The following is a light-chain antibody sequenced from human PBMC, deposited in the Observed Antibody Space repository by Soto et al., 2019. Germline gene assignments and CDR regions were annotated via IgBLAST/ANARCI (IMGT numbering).Light chain of an antibody. V-gene: IGLV3-21*04. CDR3: QVWDSGSAHVV. CDR2: SDT. J-gene: IGLJ2*01. Sequence: SYELTQPPSVSMAPGKTASISCGGNNIGSKGVHWYQQKPGQAPVLVIYSDTDLPPVIPERFAGSNSANLATLTISRVEAGEEDDYYCQVWDSGSAHVVFGGGTQLTVL. CDR1: NIGSKG.